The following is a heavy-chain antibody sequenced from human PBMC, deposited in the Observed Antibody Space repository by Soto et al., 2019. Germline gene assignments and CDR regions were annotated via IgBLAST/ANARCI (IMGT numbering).Heavy chain of an antibody. CDR3: AKAYARGDYSHFDY. Sequence: QVQLVESGGGVVQPGRSLRLSCAASGFTFSSYGMHWVRQAPGKGLEWVAVISYDGSNKYYADSVKGRFTISRDNSKNTLYLQMNSLRAEDTAVYYCAKAYARGDYSHFDYWGQGTLVTVSS. CDR2: ISYDGSNK. D-gene: IGHD4-17*01. V-gene: IGHV3-30*18. CDR1: GFTFSSYG. J-gene: IGHJ4*02.